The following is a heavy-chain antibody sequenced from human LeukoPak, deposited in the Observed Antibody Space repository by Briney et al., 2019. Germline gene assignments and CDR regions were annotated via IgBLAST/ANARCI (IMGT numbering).Heavy chain of an antibody. Sequence: GGSLRLSCAASGFTFNNFAMTWVRQAPGKGLQWVSAISDSGGGTYYADSVKGRFTISRDNAKNSLYLQMNSLRAEDTAVYYCARGIAARPPPLFDYWGQGTLVTVSS. D-gene: IGHD6-6*01. J-gene: IGHJ4*02. CDR1: GFTFNNFA. CDR2: ISDSGGGT. CDR3: ARGIAARPPPLFDY. V-gene: IGHV3-23*01.